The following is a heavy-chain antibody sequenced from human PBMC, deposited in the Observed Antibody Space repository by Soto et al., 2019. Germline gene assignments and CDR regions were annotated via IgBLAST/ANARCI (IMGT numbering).Heavy chain of an antibody. CDR2: VIPIFGAP. CDR3: ARGQGYGSRTYAFGY. J-gene: IGHJ4*02. D-gene: IGHD3-10*01. CDR1: GGTFFTSYS. Sequence: QVQLVQSGAEVKKPGSSVKVSCKASGGTFFTSYSITWIRQAPGQGLEWMGVVIPIFGAPNYAQKFQGRVTFTADEATSTAYMELSSLRSDDTAVYYFARGQGYGSRTYAFGYWGQGTLVIVSS. V-gene: IGHV1-69*12.